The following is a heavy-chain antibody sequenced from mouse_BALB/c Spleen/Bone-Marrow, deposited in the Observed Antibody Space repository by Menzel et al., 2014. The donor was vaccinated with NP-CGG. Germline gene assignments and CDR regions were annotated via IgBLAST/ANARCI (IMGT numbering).Heavy chain of an antibody. J-gene: IGHJ3*01. CDR1: GFTFTDNY. CDR2: IRNKANGYTT. CDR3: ARDSDRFAY. Sequence: EVHLVESGGGLVQPGGSLRLSCATSGFTFTDNYMSWVRQPPGKALEWLGFIRNKANGYTTEYSASVKGRFTISRDNSQSILYLQMNTLRAEDSATYYCARDSDRFAYWGQGTLVTVSA. V-gene: IGHV7-3*02.